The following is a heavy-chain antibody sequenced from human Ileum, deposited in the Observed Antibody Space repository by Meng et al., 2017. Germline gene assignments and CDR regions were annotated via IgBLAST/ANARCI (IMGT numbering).Heavy chain of an antibody. CDR1: GDSASSNSAA. V-gene: IGHV6-1*01. Sequence: QVQLQQSGRGLVMPSQTLPLPCAVSGDSASSNSAAWNWIRQSPSRGLEWLGRTYYRSKWYNNYAVSVRSRISINPDTSKNQFSLQLNSVTPEDTAVYYCARDGGAAPDYFDYWGQGTLVTVSS. D-gene: IGHD3-16*01. CDR3: ARDGGAAPDYFDY. CDR2: TYYRSKWYN. J-gene: IGHJ4*02.